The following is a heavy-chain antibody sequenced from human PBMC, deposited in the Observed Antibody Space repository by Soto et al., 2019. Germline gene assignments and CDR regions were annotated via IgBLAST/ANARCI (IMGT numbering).Heavy chain of an antibody. Sequence: SLRLSCAASGFTFSSYGMHWVRQAPGKGLEWVAVIWYDGSNKYYADSVKGRFTISRDNSKNTLYLQMNSLRAEDTAVYYCARDLGVAGPNYYGMDVWGQGTTVTVSS. CDR1: GFTFSSYG. CDR2: IWYDGSNK. J-gene: IGHJ6*02. CDR3: ARDLGVAGPNYYGMDV. V-gene: IGHV3-33*08. D-gene: IGHD6-19*01.